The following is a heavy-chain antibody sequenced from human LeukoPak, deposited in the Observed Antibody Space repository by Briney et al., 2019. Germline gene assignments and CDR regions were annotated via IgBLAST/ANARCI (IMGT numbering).Heavy chain of an antibody. V-gene: IGHV4-38-2*02. CDR1: GYSISSGYY. Sequence: SETLSLTCTVSGYSISSGYYWGWIRQPPGKGLEWIGSIYHSGSTYYNPSLKSRVTISVDTSKNQFSLKLSSVTAADTAVYYCARAYCYDSSGYYNAPYYFDYWGQGTLVTVSS. CDR3: ARAYCYDSSGYYNAPYYFDY. CDR2: IYHSGST. D-gene: IGHD3-22*01. J-gene: IGHJ4*02.